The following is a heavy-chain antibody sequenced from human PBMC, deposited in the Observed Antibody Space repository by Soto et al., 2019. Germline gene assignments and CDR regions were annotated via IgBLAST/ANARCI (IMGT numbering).Heavy chain of an antibody. Sequence: GGSLRLSCAASGFTFSSYGMHWVRQAPGKGLEWVAVISYDGSNKYYADSVKGRFTISRDNSKNTLYLQMNSLRAEDTAVYYCAKDRGYCSGGSCYRDDAFDIWGQGTMVTVSS. D-gene: IGHD2-15*01. CDR2: ISYDGSNK. J-gene: IGHJ3*02. CDR3: AKDRGYCSGGSCYRDDAFDI. V-gene: IGHV3-30*18. CDR1: GFTFSSYG.